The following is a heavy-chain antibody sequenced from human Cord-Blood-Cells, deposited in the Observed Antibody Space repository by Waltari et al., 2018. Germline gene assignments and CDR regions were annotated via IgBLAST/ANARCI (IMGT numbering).Heavy chain of an antibody. J-gene: IGHJ4*02. V-gene: IGHV3-73*01. CDR2: IRSKANSYAT. Sequence: EVQLVESGGGLVQPGGSLKLSCAASGFPFSGSAMHGVRKASGKGLEWVGRIRSKANSYATAYAASVKGRFTISRDDSKNTAYLQMNSLKTEDTAVYYCTLQGGATDYWGQGTLVTVSS. CDR1: GFPFSGSA. CDR3: TLQGGATDY. D-gene: IGHD1-26*01.